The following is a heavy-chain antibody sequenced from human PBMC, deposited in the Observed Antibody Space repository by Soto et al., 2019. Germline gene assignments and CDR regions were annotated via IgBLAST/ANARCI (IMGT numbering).Heavy chain of an antibody. V-gene: IGHV1-24*01. D-gene: IGHD5-12*01. Sequence: ASVKVSCKVSGYTLTELSMHWVRQAPGKGLEWMGGFDPEDGETIYAQKFQGRVTMTEDTSTDTAYMELSSLRSEDTAVYYCATEPRTPYRGVARFEPWRQGTLVTVTS. J-gene: IGHJ5*02. CDR3: ATEPRTPYRGVARFEP. CDR1: GYTLTELS. CDR2: FDPEDGET.